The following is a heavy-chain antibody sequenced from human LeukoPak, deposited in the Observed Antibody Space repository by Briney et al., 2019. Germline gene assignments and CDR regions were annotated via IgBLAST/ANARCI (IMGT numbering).Heavy chain of an antibody. D-gene: IGHD4-17*01. CDR3: ATAVHDYGDYVGGMGAFDI. CDR2: IIPIFGIA. J-gene: IGHJ3*02. V-gene: IGHV1-69*04. CDR1: GGTFSSYA. Sequence: EASVKVPCKASGGTFSSYAISWVRQAPGQGLEWMGRIIPIFGIANYAQKFQGRVTITADKSTSTAYMELSSLRSEDTAVYYCATAVHDYGDYVGGMGAFDIWGQGTMVTVPS.